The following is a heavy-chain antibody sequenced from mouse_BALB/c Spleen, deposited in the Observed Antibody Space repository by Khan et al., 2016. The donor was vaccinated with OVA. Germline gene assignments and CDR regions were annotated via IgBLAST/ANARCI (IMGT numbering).Heavy chain of an antibody. CDR2: INPYNGFT. D-gene: IGHD1-1*01. CDR3: ARGNYYGSNSGFAY. V-gene: IGHV1S135*01. J-gene: IGHJ3*01. Sequence: EVQLQQSRPELVKPGASMKISCKASGYSFTDYTMNWVKQSHGKNLEWIGLINPYNGFTTYNQKFKGKATLTVHKSSSTASMELISLTSEDSAVYYWARGNYYGSNSGFAYWGQGTLVTVSA. CDR1: GYSFTDYT.